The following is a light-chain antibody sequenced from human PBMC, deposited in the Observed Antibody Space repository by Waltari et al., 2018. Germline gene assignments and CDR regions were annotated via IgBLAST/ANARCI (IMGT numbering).Light chain of an antibody. J-gene: IGKJ1*01. V-gene: IGKV3-11*01. CDR1: QRVSSY. Sequence: EIVLPHSPVTLSLSPGERATLSCRGSQRVSSYLAWYQQKPGQAPRLLIYDASNRATGIPDRCSGSGSGTDFTLTIRSLGPEDFAVYYGQQRSNWPPTFGQGTKVEIK. CDR2: DAS. CDR3: QQRSNWPPT.